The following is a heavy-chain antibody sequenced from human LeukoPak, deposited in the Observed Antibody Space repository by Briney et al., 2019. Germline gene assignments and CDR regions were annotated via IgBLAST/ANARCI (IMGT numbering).Heavy chain of an antibody. Sequence: GGSLRLSCAASGFTFSSYSMNWVRQAPGKGLEWVSSISSSSSYIYYADSVKGRFTISRDNAKNSLYLQMNSLRDEDTAVYYCARRGYSYAPGAFDIWGQGTMVTVSS. D-gene: IGHD5-18*01. CDR1: GFTFSSYS. V-gene: IGHV3-21*01. J-gene: IGHJ3*02. CDR3: ARRGYSYAPGAFDI. CDR2: ISSSSSYI.